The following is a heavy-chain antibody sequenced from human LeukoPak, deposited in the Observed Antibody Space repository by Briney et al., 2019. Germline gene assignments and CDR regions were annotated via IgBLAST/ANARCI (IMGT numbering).Heavy chain of an antibody. D-gene: IGHD5-18*01. Sequence: QAGGSLRLSCAASGFTFSSYAMSWVRQAPGKGLEWVSAISGSGGSTYYADSVKGRFTISRDNSKNTLYLQMNSLRAEDTAVYYCANRRGYSYVGIDYWGQGTLVTVSS. V-gene: IGHV3-23*01. CDR2: ISGSGGST. CDR1: GFTFSSYA. J-gene: IGHJ4*02. CDR3: ANRRGYSYVGIDY.